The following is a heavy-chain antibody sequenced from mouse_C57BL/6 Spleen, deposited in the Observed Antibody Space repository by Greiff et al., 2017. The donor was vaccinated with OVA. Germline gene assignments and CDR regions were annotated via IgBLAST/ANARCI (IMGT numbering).Heavy chain of an antibody. CDR1: GYTFTDYY. D-gene: IGHD1-1*01. J-gene: IGHJ1*03. Sequence: VQLKQSGPELVKPGASVKISCKASGYTFTDYYMNWVKQSHGKSLEWIGDINPNNGGTSYNQKFKGKATLTVDKSSSTAYMELRSLTSEDSAVYYCARGVYYGSSHWYFDVWGTGTTVTVSS. V-gene: IGHV1-26*01. CDR2: INPNNGGT. CDR3: ARGVYYGSSHWYFDV.